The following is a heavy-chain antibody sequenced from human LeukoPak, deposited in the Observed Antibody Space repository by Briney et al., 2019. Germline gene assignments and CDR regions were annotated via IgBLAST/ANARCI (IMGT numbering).Heavy chain of an antibody. V-gene: IGHV4-4*07. Sequence: SETLSLTCTVSGGSISSYYWSWIRQPAGKGLEWIGRISSSGSTNYNPSLKSRVTMSVDTSKNQFSLKLSSVTAADTAVYYCARDDLRRDGYNHYYYYMDVWGKGTTVTISS. CDR1: GGSISSYY. CDR3: ARDDLRRDGYNHYYYYMDV. J-gene: IGHJ6*03. D-gene: IGHD5-24*01. CDR2: ISSSGST.